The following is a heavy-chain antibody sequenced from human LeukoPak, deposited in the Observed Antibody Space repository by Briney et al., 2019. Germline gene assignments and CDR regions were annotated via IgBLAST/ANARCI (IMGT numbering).Heavy chain of an antibody. CDR1: GFTFSDHH. V-gene: IGHV3-72*01. J-gene: IGHJ4*02. CDR3: AKKRSGSNYPFDY. Sequence: GGSLRLSCAASGFTFSDHHMDWVRQAPGKGLEWVGRSKDKANRYTTEYAASVKGRFTISRDDSTKSVYLQMNSLKTEDTAVYYCAKKRSGSNYPFDYWGQGTLVTVSS. CDR2: SKDKANRYTT. D-gene: IGHD1-26*01.